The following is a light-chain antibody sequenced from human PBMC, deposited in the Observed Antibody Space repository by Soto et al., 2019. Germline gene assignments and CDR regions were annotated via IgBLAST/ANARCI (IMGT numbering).Light chain of an antibody. CDR2: GAS. J-gene: IGKJ4*01. CDR3: QQYDNWPLT. CDR1: QTVTSS. V-gene: IGKV3D-15*01. Sequence: IVMTQSPSTLSVSPGEGVTLSCRASQTVTSSIAWYQQKPGQAPRLLISGASIRATGIPARFSGSGSGTEFTLTISSLQSEDFAIYHCQQYDNWPLTFGGGTKVDIK.